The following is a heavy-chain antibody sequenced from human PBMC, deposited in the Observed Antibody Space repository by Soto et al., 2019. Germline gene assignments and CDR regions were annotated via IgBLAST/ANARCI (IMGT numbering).Heavy chain of an antibody. CDR1: GGTFSSYT. Sequence: SVKVSCKASGGTFSSYTISWVRQAPGQGLEWMGRIIPILGIANYAQKFQGRVTITADKSTSTAYMELSSLRSEDTAVYYCARDLTKEAYQDYYDWFDPWSQGTLVTVSS. CDR2: IIPILGIA. V-gene: IGHV1-69*04. CDR3: ARDLTKEAYQDYYDWFDP. D-gene: IGHD3-22*01. J-gene: IGHJ5*02.